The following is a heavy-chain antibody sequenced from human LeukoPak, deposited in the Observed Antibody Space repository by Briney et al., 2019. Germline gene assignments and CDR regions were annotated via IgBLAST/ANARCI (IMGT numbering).Heavy chain of an antibody. Sequence: ASVKVSCKASGYTFTSYGISWVRQAPGQGLEWMGWISGDNGDTNYAQKLQGRVTMTTDTSTSTAYMELRSLRSDDTAVYYCAREGSSSYYYYYMDVWGKGTTVTVSS. J-gene: IGHJ6*03. D-gene: IGHD6-6*01. CDR1: GYTFTSYG. V-gene: IGHV1-18*01. CDR2: ISGDNGDT. CDR3: AREGSSSYYYYYMDV.